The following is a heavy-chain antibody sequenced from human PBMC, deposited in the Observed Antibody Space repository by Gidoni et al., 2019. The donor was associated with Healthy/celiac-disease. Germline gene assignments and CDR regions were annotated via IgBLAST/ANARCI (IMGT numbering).Heavy chain of an antibody. J-gene: IGHJ2*01. CDR1: GGSISSYY. CDR3: ARQLYGDYRNWYFDL. Sequence: QVQLQSSGPGLVKPSETLSLTCTVPGGSISSYYWSWIRQPPGKGLEWIVYIYYSGSTIYNPTLKSRVTISVDTSKNQFSLKLSSVTAADTAVYYCARQLYGDYRNWYFDLWGRGTLVTVSS. D-gene: IGHD4-17*01. V-gene: IGHV4-59*08. CDR2: IYYSGST.